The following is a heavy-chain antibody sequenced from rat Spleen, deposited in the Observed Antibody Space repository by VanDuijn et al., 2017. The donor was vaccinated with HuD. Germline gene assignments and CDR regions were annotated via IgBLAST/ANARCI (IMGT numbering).Heavy chain of an antibody. D-gene: IGHD1-7*01. CDR2: ISSGGFT. J-gene: IGHJ2*01. CDR1: GFSLISTG. CDR3: TRETPMGTNRYFDH. V-gene: IGHV2S12*01. Sequence: QVQLKESGPGLVQPSQTLSLTCAVFGFSLISTGVGWVRQSPGKGLEWIVTISSGGFTYYNSPFKSRVSISRDTSKHQVFLEMNSLQTEDTAIYFCTRETPMGTNRYFDHWGQGVMVTVSS.